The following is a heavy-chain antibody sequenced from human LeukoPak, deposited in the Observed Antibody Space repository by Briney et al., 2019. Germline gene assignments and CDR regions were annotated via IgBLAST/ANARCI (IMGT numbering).Heavy chain of an antibody. D-gene: IGHD6-19*01. CDR3: ARRRGDTVAGPDY. J-gene: IGHJ4*02. V-gene: IGHV5-51*01. Sequence: GESLKFSCQGSGYSLTNYWIVWVRQMPGQGLEYMGIIHPGDSNTKYSPSLEGQVIISVDKPISTAYLQWSSLKASDRAIYYCARRRGDTVAGPDYWGQGTLVTVSS. CDR2: IHPGDSNT. CDR1: GYSLTNYW.